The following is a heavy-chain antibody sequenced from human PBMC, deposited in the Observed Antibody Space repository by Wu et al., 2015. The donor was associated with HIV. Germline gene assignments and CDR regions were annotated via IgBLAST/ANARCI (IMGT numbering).Heavy chain of an antibody. CDR3: ATVREYYDSSGYYFDY. CDR2: FDPEDGET. V-gene: IGHV1-24*01. J-gene: IGHJ4*02. CDR1: GYTLTELS. D-gene: IGHD3-22*01. Sequence: QVQLVQSGAEVKKPGSSVKVSCKVSGYTLTELSMHWVRQAPGKGLEWMGGFDPEDGETIYAQKFQGRVTMTEDTSTDTAYMELSSLRSEDTAVYYCATVREYYDSSGYYFDYWGQGTLVTVSS.